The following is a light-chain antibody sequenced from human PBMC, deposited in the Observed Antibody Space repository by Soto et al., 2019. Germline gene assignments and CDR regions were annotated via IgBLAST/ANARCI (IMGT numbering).Light chain of an antibody. CDR3: QQLNTYPLT. V-gene: IGKV1-9*01. Sequence: DIQLTQSPSFLSASIGDRITITCRASQGIDNYLAWYQQKPGRAPKLLIYAAFTLQRGVPSRFSGSGSGAEFTLTISSLQPEDLATYYCQQLNTYPLTFGGGTKVEI. CDR2: AAF. CDR1: QGIDNY. J-gene: IGKJ4*01.